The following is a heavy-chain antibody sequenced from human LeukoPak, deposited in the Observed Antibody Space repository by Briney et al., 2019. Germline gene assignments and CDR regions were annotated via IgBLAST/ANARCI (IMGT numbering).Heavy chain of an antibody. D-gene: IGHD3-10*01. V-gene: IGHV3-9*01. J-gene: IGHJ3*02. CDR1: GFTFDDYA. Sequence: PGRALRLSCAASGFTFDDYAMHWVRQAPGKGLEWVSGISWNSGSIGYADSVKGRFTISRDNAKNSLYLQMNSLRAEDTALYYCGKDISQLMWFGDLNAFDIWGQGTMVTVSS. CDR3: GKDISQLMWFGDLNAFDI. CDR2: ISWNSGSI.